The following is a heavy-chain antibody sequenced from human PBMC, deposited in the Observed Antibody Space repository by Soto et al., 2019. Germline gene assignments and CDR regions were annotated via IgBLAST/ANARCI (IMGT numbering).Heavy chain of an antibody. V-gene: IGHV4-30-2*01. Sequence: TLCLTYTVSGGTIINGGYSRSCIQQPPGKGLEWVGYIYHSGSTYYNPSLKSRVTISVDRSKNQFSLKLSSVTAADTAVYYCARSASTVTTLDYWGQGTLVTVSS. CDR3: ARSASTVTTLDY. CDR1: GGTIINGGYS. J-gene: IGHJ4*02. CDR2: IYHSGST. D-gene: IGHD1-1*01.